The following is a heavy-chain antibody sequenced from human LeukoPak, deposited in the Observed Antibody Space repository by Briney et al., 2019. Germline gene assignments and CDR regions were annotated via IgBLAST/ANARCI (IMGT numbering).Heavy chain of an antibody. J-gene: IGHJ3*01. Sequence: PSETLSLTCAVSGDSISDKYWWRWVRQFPDKGLEWIGEVYRSGGTSYNPSLKSRVTVSIDYSKNQFSLNLRPVTAADTVVYYCGRHANGDSSAAFDLWGQGTMVFVSS. CDR2: VYRSGGT. CDR3: GRHANGDSSAAFDL. D-gene: IGHD2-8*01. CDR1: GDSISDKYW. V-gene: IGHV4-4*02.